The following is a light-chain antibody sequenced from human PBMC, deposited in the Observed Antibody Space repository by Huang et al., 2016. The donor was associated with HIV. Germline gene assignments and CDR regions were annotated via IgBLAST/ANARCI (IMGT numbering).Light chain of an antibody. J-gene: IGKJ4*01. Sequence: EIVLTQSPATLSLSPGERATLSCRASQSVSSYLAWYQQKPGQAPRVLIYDASSRATGIPARFSGSGSGTDFTLTISSLEPEDFAVYYCQQRSNWRITFGGGTKVEIK. CDR2: DAS. CDR3: QQRSNWRIT. V-gene: IGKV3-11*01. CDR1: QSVSSY.